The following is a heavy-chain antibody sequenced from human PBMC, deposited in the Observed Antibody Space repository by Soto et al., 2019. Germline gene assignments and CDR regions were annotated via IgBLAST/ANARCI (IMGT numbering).Heavy chain of an antibody. J-gene: IGHJ6*02. V-gene: IGHV2-70*04. D-gene: IGHD2-21*02. Sequence: ESGPTLVNPTQTLTLTCTFSGFSLSTSGMRVSWIRQPPGKALEWLARIDWDDDKFYSTSLKTRLTISKDTSKNQVVLTMTNMDPVDTATYYCARDVVVTARHYYYYYGMDVWGQGTTVTVSS. CDR1: GFSLSTSGMR. CDR3: ARDVVVTARHYYYYYGMDV. CDR2: IDWDDDK.